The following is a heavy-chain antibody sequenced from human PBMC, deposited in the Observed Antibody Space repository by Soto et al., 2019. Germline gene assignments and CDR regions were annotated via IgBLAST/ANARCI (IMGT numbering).Heavy chain of an antibody. CDR2: INSDGSTI. J-gene: IGHJ3*02. V-gene: IGHV3-74*01. CDR1: GFTFSTYW. Sequence: VQLVESGGALVQPGGSLRLSCAASGFTFSTYWMHWVRQAPGKGLVWVSRINSDGSTISYADSVKGRFTISRDNAKNTLYLQMNSLRAEDTAVYYCARDGGRPRSFDIWGQGTMVTVSS. CDR3: ARDGGRPRSFDI. D-gene: IGHD3-16*01.